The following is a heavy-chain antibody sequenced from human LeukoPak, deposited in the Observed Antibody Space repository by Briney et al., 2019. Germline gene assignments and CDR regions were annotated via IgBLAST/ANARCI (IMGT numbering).Heavy chain of an antibody. D-gene: IGHD4-17*01. Sequence: GGSLRLSCAASGFTFSSYAMHWVRQAPGKGLEWVAVISYDGSNKYYADSVKGRFTISRDNSKNTLYLQMNSLRAEDTAVYYCARAPFGDPPDYWGQGTLVTVSS. CDR2: ISYDGSNK. V-gene: IGHV3-30-3*01. CDR3: ARAPFGDPPDY. J-gene: IGHJ4*02. CDR1: GFTFSSYA.